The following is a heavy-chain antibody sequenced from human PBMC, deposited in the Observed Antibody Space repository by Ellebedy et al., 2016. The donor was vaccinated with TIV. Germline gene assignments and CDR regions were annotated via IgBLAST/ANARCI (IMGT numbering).Heavy chain of an antibody. CDR3: ARGVDEGVDY. CDR2: VSLKNEYR. D-gene: IGHD5-12*01. V-gene: IGHV1-8*01. J-gene: IGHJ4*02. CDR1: GYTFTSLD. Sequence: AASVKVSCKASGYTFTSLDINWMRQAPGQGLEWMGWVSLKNEYRGYAQKFQGRVTMTWNIAISTVYVELSGLTSEDTAVYYCARGVDEGVDYWGQGTLVTVSS.